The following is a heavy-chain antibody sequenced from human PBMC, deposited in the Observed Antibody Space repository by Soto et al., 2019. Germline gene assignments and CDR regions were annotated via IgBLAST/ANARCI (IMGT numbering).Heavy chain of an antibody. V-gene: IGHV4-30-2*01. Sequence: HLQLQESGSGLVKPSQTLSLTCSFSGDSSSTSTYSWSWIRQPPGKALEWVGFIYRSGVTSYNPSLKSRVSISLDTSNHPCSLKLRSVTAADTAVYYCGGMPYTSGLRFDPWGPGTLVTVSS. D-gene: IGHD6-19*01. J-gene: IGHJ5*02. CDR3: GGMPYTSGLRFDP. CDR2: IYRSGVT. CDR1: GDSSSTSTYS.